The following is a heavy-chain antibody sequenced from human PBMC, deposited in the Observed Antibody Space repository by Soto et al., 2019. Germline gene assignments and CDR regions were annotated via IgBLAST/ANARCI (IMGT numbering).Heavy chain of an antibody. Sequence: PGGSLRLSCAASGFTFSSSAMTWVGQSPGNGLEWVSAISGSGGSTYYADSVKGGFSISRDNSKNTLYLQMNSLRAEDTAVYYCAKPTYYDFWSGYYSAWYYFDYWGQGTLVTVYS. CDR2: ISGSGGST. D-gene: IGHD3-3*01. V-gene: IGHV3-23*01. CDR3: AKPTYYDFWSGYYSAWYYFDY. CDR1: GFTFSSSA. J-gene: IGHJ4*02.